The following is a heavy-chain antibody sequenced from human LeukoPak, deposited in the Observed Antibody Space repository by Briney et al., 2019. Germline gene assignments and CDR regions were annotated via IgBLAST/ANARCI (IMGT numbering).Heavy chain of an antibody. CDR2: IYYSGST. CDR3: ARVPVTRPGAFDI. CDR1: GGSISGGGYY. J-gene: IGHJ3*02. V-gene: IGHV4-31*03. Sequence: SQTLSLTCTVSGGSISGGGYYWSWIRQHPGKGLEWTGYIYYSGSTYYNPSLKSRVTISVDTSKNQFSLKLSSVTAADTAVYYCARVPVTRPGAFDIWGQGTMVTVSS. D-gene: IGHD3-16*02.